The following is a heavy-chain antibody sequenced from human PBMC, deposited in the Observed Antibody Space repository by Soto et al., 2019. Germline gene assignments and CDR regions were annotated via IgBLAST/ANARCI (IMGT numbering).Heavy chain of an antibody. J-gene: IGHJ6*02. V-gene: IGHV3-72*01. CDR1: GLIFSDYH. CDR2: IRRKANSYTT. Sequence: EVQLVESGGGLVQPGGSLRLSCAASGLIFSDYHMDWVRQAPGKGLELVGRIRRKANSYTTEYAASVKGRVTISRDDSKNSLYLQMNSLKSEDTAVYYCAMLGGWSGGSSGMDVWGQGTTVTVYS. CDR3: AMLGGWSGGSSGMDV. D-gene: IGHD6-19*01.